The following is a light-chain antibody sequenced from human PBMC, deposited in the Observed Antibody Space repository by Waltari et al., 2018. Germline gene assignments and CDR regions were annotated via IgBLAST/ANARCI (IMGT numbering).Light chain of an antibody. CDR2: GAS. J-gene: IGKJ3*01. CDR1: QSVNNY. V-gene: IGKV3-20*01. CDR3: QQYSSSPLT. Sequence: ELVLTQSPGTLSLSPGERATLSCRASQSVNNYLAWFQQKPGQAPRLPIHGASSRATGIPDRISGSGSGTDFTLTISGLEPQDFAVYYCQQYSSSPLTFGPGTKVDIK.